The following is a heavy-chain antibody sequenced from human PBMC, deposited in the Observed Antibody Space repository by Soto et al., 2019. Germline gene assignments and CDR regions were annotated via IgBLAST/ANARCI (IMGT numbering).Heavy chain of an antibody. CDR2: ISYDGSNK. Sequence: SLRLSCAAPGFTFSSYGMHWVRQAPGKGLEWVAVISYDGSNKYYADSVKGRFTISRDNSKNTLYLQMSSLRAEDTAVYYCVKDGSSGWPYYYGLDVWGQGATVTVSS. J-gene: IGHJ6*02. CDR1: GFTFSSYG. CDR3: VKDGSSGWPYYYGLDV. V-gene: IGHV3-30*18. D-gene: IGHD6-19*01.